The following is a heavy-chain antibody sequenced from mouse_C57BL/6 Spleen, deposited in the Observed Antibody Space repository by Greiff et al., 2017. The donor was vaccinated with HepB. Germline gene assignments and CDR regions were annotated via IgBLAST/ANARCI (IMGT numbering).Heavy chain of an antibody. Sequence: QVQLQQPGAELVKPGASVKMSCKASGYTFTSYWITWVKQRPGQGLEWIGDIYPGSGSTNYNEKFKSKATLTVDTSSSTAYMQLSSLTSEYSAVYYCARSGSNYGGYFDYWGQGTTLTVSS. CDR3: ARSGSNYGGYFDY. V-gene: IGHV1-55*01. CDR2: IYPGSGST. J-gene: IGHJ2*01. CDR1: GYTFTSYW. D-gene: IGHD2-5*01.